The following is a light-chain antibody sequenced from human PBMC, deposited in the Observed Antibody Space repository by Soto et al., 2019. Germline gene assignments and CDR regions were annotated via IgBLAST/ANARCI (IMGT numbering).Light chain of an antibody. CDR2: KAS. CDR3: QQYINRWT. CDR1: QSISTW. Sequence: IPMTQSPSTLSSSVGDRVTITCRASQSISTWLAWYQQKPGKAPKLLIYKASSLESGVPSRFSGSGSGTEFTLTISSLQPDDFATYYCQQYINRWTFGQGTKVDIK. V-gene: IGKV1-5*03. J-gene: IGKJ1*01.